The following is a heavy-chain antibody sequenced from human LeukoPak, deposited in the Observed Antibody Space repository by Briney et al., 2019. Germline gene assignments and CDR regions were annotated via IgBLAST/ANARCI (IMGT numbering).Heavy chain of an antibody. V-gene: IGHV3-21*01. D-gene: IGHD4-11*01. CDR3: ARGTTVSYNWFDP. J-gene: IGHJ5*02. CDR2: ISSSSGYI. Sequence: KPGGSLRLSCAASGFTFGNYIMNWVRQAPGKGLEWVSCISSSSGYIYYADSVRGRFTISRDNAKNSLYLQMNSLRPEGTAVYYCARGTTVSYNWFDPWGLGTLVTVSS. CDR1: GFTFGNYI.